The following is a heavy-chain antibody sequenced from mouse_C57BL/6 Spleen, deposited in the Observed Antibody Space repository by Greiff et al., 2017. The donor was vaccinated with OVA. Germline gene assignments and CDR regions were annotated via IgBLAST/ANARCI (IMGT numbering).Heavy chain of an antibody. V-gene: IGHV1-42*01. D-gene: IGHD1-1*01. CDR1: GYSFTGYY. CDR3: ARQGDYGSYYAMDY. Sequence: VQLQQSGPELVKPGASVKISCKASGYSFTGYYMNWVKQSPEKSLEWIGDINPSTGGTNYNQKFKDKATLTVDKSSSTAYMQLKSLTSEDSAVYYCARQGDYGSYYAMDYWGQGTSVTVSS. CDR2: INPSTGGT. J-gene: IGHJ4*01.